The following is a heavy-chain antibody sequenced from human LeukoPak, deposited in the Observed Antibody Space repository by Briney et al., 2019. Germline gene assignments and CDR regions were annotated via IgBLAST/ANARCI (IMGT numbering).Heavy chain of an antibody. CDR3: ARGPYAYTSSATLGSYNWFDP. Sequence: GESLEISCKGSGYRFPNYWIGWVRQMPGKGLQWMGTIYPGDSHTRYSPSFQDQVTISVDKSISTAYLQWSSLKASDTAMYYCARGPYAYTSSATLGSYNWFDPWGQGSLVTVSS. CDR2: IYPGDSHT. V-gene: IGHV5-51*01. CDR1: GYRFPNYW. D-gene: IGHD2-2*02. J-gene: IGHJ5*02.